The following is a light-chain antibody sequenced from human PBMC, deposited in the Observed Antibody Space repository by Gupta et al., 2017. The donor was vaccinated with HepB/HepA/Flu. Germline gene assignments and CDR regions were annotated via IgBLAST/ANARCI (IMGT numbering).Light chain of an antibody. CDR1: ALAKQY. Sequence: SYELPQPPSVYVPPRQTARTTCSGDALAKQYAYWSQQKAGQAAVLVIYNDSERHSGSPERFSGASSGRKLTLIISGVQAEDEADYYCQSADATGSSYVFGPGTKVTVL. CDR3: QSADATGSSYV. V-gene: IGLV3-25*03. J-gene: IGLJ1*01. CDR2: NDS.